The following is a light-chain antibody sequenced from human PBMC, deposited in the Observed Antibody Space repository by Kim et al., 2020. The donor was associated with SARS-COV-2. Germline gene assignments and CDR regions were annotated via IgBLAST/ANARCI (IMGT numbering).Light chain of an antibody. CDR1: QSGGDF. CDR2: DAS. Sequence: SLAPGEGATLSCRASQSGGDFLAWYQQSPGQAPRLLIYDASRRATGIPTRCSGSGSGTDFTLTVSTLEPEDFALYYCQRSSWPITFGQGTRLEIK. CDR3: QRSSWPIT. V-gene: IGKV3-11*01. J-gene: IGKJ5*01.